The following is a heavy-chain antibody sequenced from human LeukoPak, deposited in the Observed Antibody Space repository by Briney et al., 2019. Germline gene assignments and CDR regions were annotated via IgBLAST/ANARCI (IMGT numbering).Heavy chain of an antibody. CDR1: GYTFNNYS. D-gene: IGHD1-26*01. J-gene: IGHJ4*02. CDR3: AGYLGSYYYYFDY. Sequence: GASVKVSCKASGYTFNNYSISWVRQAPGQGLEWMGWTSAYNGNTKYVQNLQGRVTMTTDTSTSTAYMELRSLRSDDTAVYYCAGYLGSYYYYFDYWGQGTLVTVSS. V-gene: IGHV1-18*01. CDR2: TSAYNGNT.